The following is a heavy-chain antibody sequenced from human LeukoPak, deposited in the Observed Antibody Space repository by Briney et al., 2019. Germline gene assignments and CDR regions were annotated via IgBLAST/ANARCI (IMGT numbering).Heavy chain of an antibody. D-gene: IGHD6-19*01. Sequence: GRSLRLSCAASGFTFSSYGMHWVRQAPGKGLEWVAVIWYDGSNKYYADSVKGRFTISRDNSKNTLYLQMNSLRAEDTAVYYCARDVSGGWYHYFDYWGQGTLVTVSS. CDR1: GFTFSSYG. V-gene: IGHV3-33*01. CDR2: IWYDGSNK. J-gene: IGHJ4*02. CDR3: ARDVSGGWYHYFDY.